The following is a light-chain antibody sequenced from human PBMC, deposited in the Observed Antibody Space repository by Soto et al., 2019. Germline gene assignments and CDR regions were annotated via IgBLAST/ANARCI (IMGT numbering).Light chain of an antibody. V-gene: IGLV2-23*02. CDR2: EVN. Sequence: QSALAQPASVSGSPGQSIAISCTGTSGDIGTYNLVSWYQQHPGKAPKLMISEVNKRPSGVSDRFSGSKSGDTASLTISGLRTEDEADYYCCSFAGSGTGVFGIGTKVTVL. CDR1: SGDIGTYNL. J-gene: IGLJ1*01. CDR3: CSFAGSGTGV.